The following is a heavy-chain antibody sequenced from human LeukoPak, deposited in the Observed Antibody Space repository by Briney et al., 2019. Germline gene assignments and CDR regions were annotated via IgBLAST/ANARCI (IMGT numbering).Heavy chain of an antibody. CDR2: ISGSGGST. J-gene: IGHJ4*02. CDR1: GFIFSSSA. D-gene: IGHD6-19*01. CDR3: ARGSIAVAGTEDY. V-gene: IGHV3-23*01. Sequence: GGSLRLSCAASGFIFSSSAMSWVRQTPGKGLQWVSSISGSGGSTHYADSVKGRFTISRHNSKNTLYLQMNSLRAEDTAVYYCARGSIAVAGTEDYWGQGTLVTVSS.